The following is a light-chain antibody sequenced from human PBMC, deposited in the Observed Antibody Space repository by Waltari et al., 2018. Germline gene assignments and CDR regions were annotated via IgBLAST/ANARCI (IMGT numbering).Light chain of an antibody. CDR2: DVT. J-gene: IGLJ3*02. CDR3: SSRTNSITWV. Sequence: WYQQHPGKAPKVVIYDVTERPSGVSNRFSGSKSGSTASLTISGLQTEDEAGHYCSSRTNSITWVFGGGTKVTVL. V-gene: IGLV2-14*03.